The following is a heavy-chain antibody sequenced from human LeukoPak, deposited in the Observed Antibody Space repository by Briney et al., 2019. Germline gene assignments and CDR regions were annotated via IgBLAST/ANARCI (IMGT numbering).Heavy chain of an antibody. D-gene: IGHD4-17*01. CDR1: GYSFTKYD. CDR3: ARDRDYGDYAFDY. J-gene: IGHJ4*02. CDR2: ISAYNGNT. V-gene: IGHV1-18*01. Sequence: ASVKVSCKASGYSFTKYDISWVRQAPGQGPEWMGWISAYNGNTNYAQKLQGRVTMTTDTSTSTAYMELRSLRSDDTAVYYCARDRDYGDYAFDYWGQGTLVTVSS.